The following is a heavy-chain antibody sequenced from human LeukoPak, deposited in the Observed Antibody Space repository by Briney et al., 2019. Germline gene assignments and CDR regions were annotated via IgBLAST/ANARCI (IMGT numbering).Heavy chain of an antibody. V-gene: IGHV4-4*07. J-gene: IGHJ5*02. CDR1: GGSISSYY. CDR3: ARAPQWFGNNNWFDP. Sequence: SETLPLTCTVSGGSISSYYWSWIRQPAGKGLEWIGRIYTSGSTNYNPSLKSRVTMSVDTSKNQFSLKLSSVTAADTAVYYCARAPQWFGNNNWFDPWGQGTLVTVSS. D-gene: IGHD3-10*01. CDR2: IYTSGST.